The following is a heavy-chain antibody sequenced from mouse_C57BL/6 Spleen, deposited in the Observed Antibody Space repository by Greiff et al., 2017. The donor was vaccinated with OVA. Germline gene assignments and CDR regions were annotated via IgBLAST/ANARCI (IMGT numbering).Heavy chain of an antibody. Sequence: EVKVVESGGGLVQPKGSLKLSCAASGFTFNTYAMHWVRQAPGKGLEWVARIRSKSSNYATYYADSVKDRFTISRDDSQSMLYLQMNNLKTEDTAMYYCVSGEDGLYYFDYWGQGTTLTVSS. CDR3: VSGEDGLYYFDY. CDR2: IRSKSSNYAT. V-gene: IGHV10-3*01. D-gene: IGHD2-3*01. J-gene: IGHJ2*01. CDR1: GFTFNTYA.